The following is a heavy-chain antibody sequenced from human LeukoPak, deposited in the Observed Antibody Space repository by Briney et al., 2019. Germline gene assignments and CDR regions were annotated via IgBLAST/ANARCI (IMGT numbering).Heavy chain of an antibody. V-gene: IGHV3-9*01. CDR1: GFTFSNYW. CDR3: AKDVYDTGFDY. J-gene: IGHJ4*02. CDR2: ISWNSGSI. D-gene: IGHD3-22*01. Sequence: GGSLRLSCAASGFTFSNYWMSWVRQAPGKGLEWVSGISWNSGSIGYADSVKGRFTISRDNAKNSLYLQMNSLRAEDTALYYCAKDVYDTGFDYWGQGTLVTVSS.